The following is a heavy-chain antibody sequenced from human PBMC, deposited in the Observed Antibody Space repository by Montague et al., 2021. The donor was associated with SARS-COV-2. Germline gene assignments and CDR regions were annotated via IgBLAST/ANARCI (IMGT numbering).Heavy chain of an antibody. D-gene: IGHD3-10*01. CDR1: GSSFSSYG. J-gene: IGHJ6*02. CDR2: TWYDGSNK. V-gene: IGHV3-33*06. CDR3: AKDHQNYYGSGSYYNYYYNGMDV. Sequence: SLRLSCAASGSSFSSYGMHWVRQAPGKGLEWVAATWYDGSNKYYADSVKGRFTISRDNSKNTLSLQMNSLRAEDTAVYYCAKDHQNYYGSGSYYNYYYNGMDVWGQGTTVTVSS.